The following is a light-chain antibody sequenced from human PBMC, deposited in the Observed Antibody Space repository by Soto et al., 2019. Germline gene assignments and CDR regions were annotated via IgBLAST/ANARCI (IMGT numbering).Light chain of an antibody. V-gene: IGLV2-14*01. Sequence: QSALTQPASVSGSPGQSITISCTGTSSDVGGYNYVSWYQQHPGKAPKLMIYEVSNRPSGVSNRFSGSKSGNTASLTISGLQAEDEADYYCSSYTSSRIDYVFGTGTKVTGL. CDR1: SSDVGGYNY. J-gene: IGLJ1*01. CDR3: SSYTSSRIDYV. CDR2: EVS.